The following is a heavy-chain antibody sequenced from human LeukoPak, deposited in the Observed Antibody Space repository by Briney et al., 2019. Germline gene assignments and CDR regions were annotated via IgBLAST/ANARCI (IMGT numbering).Heavy chain of an antibody. D-gene: IGHD2-15*01. CDR2: ISSSGSTI. CDR1: GFTFSDYY. J-gene: IGHJ6*03. V-gene: IGHV3-11*01. Sequence: GGSLRLSCAASGFTFSDYYMTWIRQAPGKGLEWVSYISSSGSTIYYADSVKGRFTISRDNAKNSLYLQMNTLRAEDTAVYYCARDLGCSGDTCFDYYYYYMDVWGKGTTVTVSS. CDR3: ARDLGCSGDTCFDYYYYYMDV.